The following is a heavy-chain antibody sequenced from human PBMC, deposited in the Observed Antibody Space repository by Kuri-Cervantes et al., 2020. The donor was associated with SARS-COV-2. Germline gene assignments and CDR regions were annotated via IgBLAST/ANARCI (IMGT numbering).Heavy chain of an antibody. CDR2: INPSGGST. V-gene: IGHV1-46*03. CDR1: GYTFTSYY. J-gene: IGHJ6*03. CDR3: ARERPSVVVPAAIFQGPYYYYYMDV. Sequence: ASVKVSCKASGYTFTSYYMHWVRQAPGQGLGWMGIINPSGGSTSYAQKFQGRVTMTRDTSTSTVYMELSSLRSEDTAVYYCARERPSVVVPAAIFQGPYYYYYMDVWGKGTTVTVSS. D-gene: IGHD2-2*02.